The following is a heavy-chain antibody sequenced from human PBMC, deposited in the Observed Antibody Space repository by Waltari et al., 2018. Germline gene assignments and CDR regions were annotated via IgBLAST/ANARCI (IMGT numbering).Heavy chain of an antibody. D-gene: IGHD6-13*01. J-gene: IGHJ4*02. CDR3: AREGGAAAGTRVDY. Sequence: QVQLQESGPGLVKPSQTLSLTCTVSGGSISSGGYYWSWIRQHPGKGLEWIGYIYYSGSTYYNPSLKSRVTISVDTSKNQFSLKLSSVTAADTAVYYGAREGGAAAGTRVDYWGQGTLVTVSS. CDR1: GGSISSGGYY. CDR2: IYYSGST. V-gene: IGHV4-31*03.